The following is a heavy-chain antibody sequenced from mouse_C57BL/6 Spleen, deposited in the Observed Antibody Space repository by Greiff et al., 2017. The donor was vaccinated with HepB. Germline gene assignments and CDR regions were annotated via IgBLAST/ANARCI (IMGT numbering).Heavy chain of an antibody. D-gene: IGHD1-1*01. J-gene: IGHJ4*01. CDR1: GYAFTNYL. V-gene: IGHV1-54*01. Sequence: QVQLQQSGAELVRPGTSVKVSCKASGYAFTNYLIEWVKQRPGQGLEWIGVINPGSGGTNNNEKFKGKATLTADKSSSTAYMQLSSLTSEDSAVYFGARSPYGSSYDYAMDYWGQGTSVTVSS. CDR3: ARSPYGSSYDYAMDY. CDR2: INPGSGGT.